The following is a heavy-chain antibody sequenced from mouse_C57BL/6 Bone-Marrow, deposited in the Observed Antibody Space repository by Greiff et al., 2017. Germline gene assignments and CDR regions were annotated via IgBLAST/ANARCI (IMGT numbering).Heavy chain of an antibody. CDR3: SRHCRFYFDD. Sequence: EVKVVASGGGLVQPGESLKLSCESNEYEFPSPDMSWVRKTPGKRLELVAAINSDGGSTYYPDTMERRFIISRDNTKKTLYLQMSSLRSEDTALYDCSRHCRFYFDDWGQGTTLTVSS. CDR2: INSDGGST. J-gene: IGHJ2*01. V-gene: IGHV5-2*01. CDR1: EYEFPSPD.